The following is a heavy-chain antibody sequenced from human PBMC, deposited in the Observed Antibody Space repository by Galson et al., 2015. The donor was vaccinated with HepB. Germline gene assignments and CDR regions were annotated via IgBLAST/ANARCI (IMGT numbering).Heavy chain of an antibody. CDR2: ISAGGDTT. CDR1: GFTFSNYA. V-gene: IGHV3-23*01. CDR3: AKGDVWGSAARNYGMDV. Sequence: SLRLSCAVSGFTFSNYATTWVRQAPGKGLEWVSSISAGGDTTYYADSVKGRFTISRDNAKKMLSLRTNSLRAEDTAVYYCAKGDVWGSAARNYGMDVWGQGTTVTVSS. J-gene: IGHJ6*02. D-gene: IGHD3-16*01.